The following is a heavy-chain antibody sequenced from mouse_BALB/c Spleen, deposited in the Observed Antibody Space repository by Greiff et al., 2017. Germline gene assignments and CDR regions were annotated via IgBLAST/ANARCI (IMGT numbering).Heavy chain of an antibody. CDR1: GYSFTGYN. Sequence: VQLQQSGPELEKPGASVKISCKASGYSFTGYNMNWVKQSNGKSLEWIGKIDPYNGGTSYNQKFKGKATLTVDKSSSTAYMQLKSLTAEDSAVCYCAIRQGVLHYFDYRGQGTTLTVAS. D-gene: IGHD3-2*01. CDR2: IDPYNGGT. CDR3: AIRQGVLHYFDY. J-gene: IGHJ2*01. V-gene: IGHV1-39*01.